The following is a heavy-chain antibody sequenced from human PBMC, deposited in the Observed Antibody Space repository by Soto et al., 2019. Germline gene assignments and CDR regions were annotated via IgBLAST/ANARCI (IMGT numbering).Heavy chain of an antibody. CDR3: ARGADWFDS. CDR1: GFIFTDYA. J-gene: IGHJ5*01. CDR2: IIGRGITT. Sequence: GGSLRLSCSASGFIFTDYAMHWVRQAPGKGLEYVSGIIGRGITTYYADSVKGRFTISRDNSKNTLYLQMSSLRFEDTAVYYCARGADWFDSWGQGTLVTVPS. V-gene: IGHV3-64D*06.